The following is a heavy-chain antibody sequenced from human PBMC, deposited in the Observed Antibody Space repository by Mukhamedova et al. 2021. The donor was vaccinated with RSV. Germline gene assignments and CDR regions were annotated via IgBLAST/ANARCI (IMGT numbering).Heavy chain of an antibody. CDR3: SRTRSVTPLWYFDI. D-gene: IGHD3/OR15-3a*01. Sequence: VRQAPGKGLEWISVVGDSGATTYYADSVKGRFTISRDNSKNILYLQMNSLRAEDTAVYFCSRTRSVTPLWYFDIWGRGTLVTVSS. CDR2: VGDSGATT. V-gene: IGHV3-23*01. J-gene: IGHJ2*01.